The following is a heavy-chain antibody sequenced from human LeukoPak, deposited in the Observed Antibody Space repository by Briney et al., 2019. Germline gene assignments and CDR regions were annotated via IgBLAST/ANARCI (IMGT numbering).Heavy chain of an antibody. D-gene: IGHD6-19*01. V-gene: IGHV1-69*04. CDR2: IIPILGIA. Sequence: ASVKVSCKASGGTFSSYAISWVRQAPGQGLEWMGRIIPILGIANYAQKFRGRVTITADKSTSTAYMELSSLRSEDTAVYYCVYSSGPRVDYWGQGTLVTVSS. J-gene: IGHJ4*02. CDR3: VYSSGPRVDY. CDR1: GGTFSSYA.